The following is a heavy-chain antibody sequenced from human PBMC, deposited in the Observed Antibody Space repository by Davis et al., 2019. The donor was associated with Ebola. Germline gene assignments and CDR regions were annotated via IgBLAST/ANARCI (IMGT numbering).Heavy chain of an antibody. CDR2: VSAFNGAT. Sequence: AASVKVSCKASGYPFSSFGISWVRQAPGQGLEWMGWVSAFNGATNYAQNFQDRVIMTADTSTSTAYMELRNLESDDTAVYYCARGVEMATIDIDYWGQGTLVTVSS. CDR3: ARGVEMATIDIDY. CDR1: GYPFSSFG. V-gene: IGHV1-18*04. J-gene: IGHJ4*02. D-gene: IGHD5-24*01.